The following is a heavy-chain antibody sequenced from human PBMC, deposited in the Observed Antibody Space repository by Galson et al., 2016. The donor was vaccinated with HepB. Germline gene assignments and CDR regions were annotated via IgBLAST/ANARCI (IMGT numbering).Heavy chain of an antibody. CDR2: INPSGGTI. V-gene: IGHV3-48*03. CDR3: ARDRIAAAVYYYGMDV. CDR1: GFTFNTYD. J-gene: IGHJ6*02. Sequence: SLRLSCAASGFTFNTYDMNWVRQASGKGLEWIAYINPSGGTIYYADSVKGRFTISRDNAKNSLYLQMNSLRAEDTALYYRARDRIAAAVYYYGMDVWGQGATVTVSS. D-gene: IGHD6-25*01.